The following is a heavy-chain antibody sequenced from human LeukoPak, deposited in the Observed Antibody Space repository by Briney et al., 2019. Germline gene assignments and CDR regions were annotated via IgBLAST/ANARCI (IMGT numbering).Heavy chain of an antibody. CDR3: ARQTYYYGSGSYYIDY. CDR2: IYPGDSDT. D-gene: IGHD3-10*01. Sequence: GESLKISCKGSGYSFTSYWIGWVRQMPGKGLEWMGIIYPGDSDTRYSPSFQGQVAISADKSISTAYLQWSSLKASDTAMYYCARQTYYYGSGSYYIDYWGQGTLVTVSS. CDR1: GYSFTSYW. V-gene: IGHV5-51*01. J-gene: IGHJ4*02.